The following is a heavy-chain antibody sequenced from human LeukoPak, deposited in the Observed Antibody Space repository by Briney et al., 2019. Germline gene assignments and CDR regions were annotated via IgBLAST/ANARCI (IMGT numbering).Heavy chain of an antibody. Sequence: GGSLRLSCAASGFAFTSYAMSWVRQAPGKGLEWVPSISGSGDNTFYADSVKGRFTISRDNSKNTLYLQMNTLRAEDTAAYHCAKGRNEDGDAALNYWGQGTLVTVSS. CDR3: AKGRNEDGDAALNY. J-gene: IGHJ4*02. CDR2: ISGSGDNT. CDR1: GFAFTSYA. D-gene: IGHD4-17*01. V-gene: IGHV3-23*01.